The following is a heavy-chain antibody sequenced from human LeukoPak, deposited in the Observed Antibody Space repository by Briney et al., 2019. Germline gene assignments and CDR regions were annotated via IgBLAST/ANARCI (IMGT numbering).Heavy chain of an antibody. Sequence: GGTLRLSCAASGFTFSSYGMGWVRQAPGKGLEWVSAISGSGGSTYYADSVKGRFTISRDNSKNTLYLQMNSLRAEDTAVYYCAKVIAVAGTSYDFDYWGQGTLVTVSS. CDR2: ISGSGGST. CDR3: AKVIAVAGTSYDFDY. V-gene: IGHV3-23*01. CDR1: GFTFSSYG. J-gene: IGHJ4*02. D-gene: IGHD6-19*01.